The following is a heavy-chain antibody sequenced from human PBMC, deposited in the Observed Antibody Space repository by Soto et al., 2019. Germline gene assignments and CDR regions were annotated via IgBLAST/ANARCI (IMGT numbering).Heavy chain of an antibody. D-gene: IGHD6-13*01. Sequence: QVQLVESGGGVVQPGRSLRLSCAASGFTFSSYGMHWVRQAPGKGLEWVAVIWYDGSNKYYADSVKGRFTISRDNSKNTLYLQMNSLRAEDTAVYYWARSPEQLVRDLASYYYGMDVWGQGTTVTVSS. CDR2: IWYDGSNK. V-gene: IGHV3-33*01. CDR3: ARSPEQLVRDLASYYYGMDV. CDR1: GFTFSSYG. J-gene: IGHJ6*02.